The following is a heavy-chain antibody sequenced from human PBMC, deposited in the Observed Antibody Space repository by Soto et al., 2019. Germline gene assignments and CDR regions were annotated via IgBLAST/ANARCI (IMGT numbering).Heavy chain of an antibody. CDR2: INHSGST. J-gene: IGHJ4*02. Sequence: VQLQQWGAGLLKPSETLSLTCAVYGGSFSGYYWSWIRQPPGKGLEWIGEINHSGSTNYNPSLKSRVTISVDTSKNQFSLKLSSVTAADTAVYYCARSRSGYSRFYDYWGQGTLVTVSS. CDR1: GGSFSGYY. CDR3: ARSRSGYSRFYDY. D-gene: IGHD5-18*01. V-gene: IGHV4-34*01.